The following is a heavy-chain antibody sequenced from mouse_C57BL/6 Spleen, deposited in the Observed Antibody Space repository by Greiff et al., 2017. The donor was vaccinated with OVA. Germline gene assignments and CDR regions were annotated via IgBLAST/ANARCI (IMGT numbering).Heavy chain of an antibody. V-gene: IGHV5-4*01. CDR1: GFTFSSYA. CDR2: ISDGGSYT. Sequence: EVQVVESGGGLVKPGGSLKLSCAASGFTFSSYAMSWVRQTPEKRLEWVATISDGGSYTYYPDNVKGRFTISRDNAKNNLYLQMSHLKSEDTAMYYCARAYDYDVSPWFAYWGQGTLVTVSA. J-gene: IGHJ3*01. D-gene: IGHD2-4*01. CDR3: ARAYDYDVSPWFAY.